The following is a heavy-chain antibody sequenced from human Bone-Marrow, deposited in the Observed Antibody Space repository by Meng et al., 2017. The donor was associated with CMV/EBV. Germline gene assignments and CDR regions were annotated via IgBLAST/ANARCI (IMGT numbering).Heavy chain of an antibody. J-gene: IGHJ4*02. CDR3: VRDARDSSGDYFDY. CDR2: INSDVSST. D-gene: IGHD6-19*01. V-gene: IGHV3-74*01. Sequence: EGQLVEAGGGLVQPGGSLRLSCAASRFTFSTYWMHWVRQAPGKGLVWVSRINSDVSSTNYADSVKGRFTISRDNAKNTLYLQMNSLRAEDTAVYYCVRDARDSSGDYFDYWGQGTLVTVSS. CDR1: RFTFSTYW.